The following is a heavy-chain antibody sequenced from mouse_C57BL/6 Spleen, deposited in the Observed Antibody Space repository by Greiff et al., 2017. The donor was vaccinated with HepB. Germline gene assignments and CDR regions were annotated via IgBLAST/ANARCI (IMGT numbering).Heavy chain of an antibody. CDR1: GSTFPDYY. J-gene: IGHJ3*01. V-gene: IGHV1-19*01. CDR2: INPSNGGT. Sequence: EVQLQQSGPVLVKPGASVKMSCKASGSTFPDYYMNWVKQSHGKSLGWIGFINPSNGGTTYNQKFKGKATLTVDKSSSTAYMELNSLTSEDSAVYYCARKGFAYWGQGTLVTVSA. CDR3: ARKGFAY.